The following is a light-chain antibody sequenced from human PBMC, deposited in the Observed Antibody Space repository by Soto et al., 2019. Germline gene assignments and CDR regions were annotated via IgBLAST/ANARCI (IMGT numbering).Light chain of an antibody. CDR3: QQYNYLIT. CDR1: QGISSY. V-gene: IGKV1-8*01. J-gene: IGKJ5*01. Sequence: AIRMTQSPSSFSASTGDRVTITCRASQGISSYLAWYQQKPGKAPKLLIYAASTLQSGVPSRFSGSGSGTEFTLTITSLQPEDFAVYYCQQYNYLITFGQGTRLEI. CDR2: AAS.